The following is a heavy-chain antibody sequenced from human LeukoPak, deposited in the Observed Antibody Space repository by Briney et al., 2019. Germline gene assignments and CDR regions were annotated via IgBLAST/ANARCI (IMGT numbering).Heavy chain of an antibody. V-gene: IGHV4-34*01. D-gene: IGHD4-11*01. CDR2: INRYGSA. CDR3: ARDSPYSPHDS. J-gene: IGHJ4*02. CDR1: GGSFNTFY. Sequence: SETLSLTCAVYGGSFNTFYWSWVRQPPGKGLEWIGQINRYGSANYNPSLKSGVAISLDTSKNQFSLKVTSVTAADTAVYYCARDSPYSPHDSWGQGTLVTVSS.